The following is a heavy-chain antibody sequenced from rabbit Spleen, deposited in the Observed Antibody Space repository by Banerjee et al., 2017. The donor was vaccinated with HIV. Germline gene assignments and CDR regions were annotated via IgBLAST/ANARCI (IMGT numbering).Heavy chain of an antibody. CDR2: IAGSSSDFT. J-gene: IGHJ6*01. V-gene: IGHV1S40*01. CDR3: ARDTGSSFSSYGMDL. Sequence: QSLEESGGGLVKPGGTLTLTCTVSGFSFSSSDYMCWVRQAPGKGLEWISCIAGSSSDFTYSATWAKGRFTISKTSSTTVTLQMTSLTVADTATYFCARDTGSSFSSYGMDLWGPGTLVTVS. D-gene: IGHD8-1*01. CDR1: GFSFSSSDY.